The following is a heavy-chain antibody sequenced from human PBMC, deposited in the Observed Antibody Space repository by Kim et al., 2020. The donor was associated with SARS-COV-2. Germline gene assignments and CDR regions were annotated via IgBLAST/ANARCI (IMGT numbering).Heavy chain of an antibody. D-gene: IGHD2-15*01. V-gene: IGHV3-74*01. CDR3: TRDRHAAGHDYYGLDV. J-gene: IGHJ6*02. Sequence: GGSLRLSCAASDFLFSLYWMHWVRQVPGKGLVWVSRISSDGSSTSYADSVKGRFTISRDNAKNTLYLQMNSLRAEDTAVYFCTRDRHAAGHDYYGLDVWGPGTPVTVSS. CDR1: DFLFSLYW. CDR2: ISSDGSST.